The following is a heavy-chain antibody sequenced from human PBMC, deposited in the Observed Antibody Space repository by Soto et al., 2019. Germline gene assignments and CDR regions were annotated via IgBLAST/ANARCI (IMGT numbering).Heavy chain of an antibody. J-gene: IGHJ5*02. CDR3: RGVYSNFP. V-gene: IGHV3-30-3*01. CDR2: ISYDGSNK. CDR1: GFTFSSYA. D-gene: IGHD4-4*01. Sequence: PGGSLRLSCAASGFTFSSYAMHWVRQAPGKGLEWVAVISYDGSNKYYADSVKGRFTISRDNSKNTLYLQMNSLRAEDTAVYYCRGVYSNFPWGQGTLVTVSS.